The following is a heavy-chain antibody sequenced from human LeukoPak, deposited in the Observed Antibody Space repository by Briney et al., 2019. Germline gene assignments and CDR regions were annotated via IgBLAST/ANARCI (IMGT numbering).Heavy chain of an antibody. Sequence: ASVKVSCKASGYTFTSYGISWVRQAPGQGLEWMGWISAYNGNTNYAQKLQGRVTMTTDTSTSTAYMELRSLRSDDTAVYYCASDPALGYTSGWYNWFDPWGQGTLVTVSP. CDR2: ISAYNGNT. J-gene: IGHJ5*02. CDR3: ASDPALGYTSGWYNWFDP. D-gene: IGHD6-19*01. CDR1: GYTFTSYG. V-gene: IGHV1-18*01.